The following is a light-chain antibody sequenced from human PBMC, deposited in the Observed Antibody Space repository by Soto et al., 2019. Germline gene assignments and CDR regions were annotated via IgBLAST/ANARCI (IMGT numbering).Light chain of an antibody. CDR1: QRINIY. Sequence: DIQMTQSPSSLSTSVGDRVTITCRASQRINIYLNWYRQKPGKAPELLIYSASNLQSGVPSRFSGSGSGTDFTFTISSLQPEDIATYYCQQYDNLPWTFGQGTKVDIK. CDR3: QQYDNLPWT. J-gene: IGKJ1*01. V-gene: IGKV1-33*01. CDR2: SAS.